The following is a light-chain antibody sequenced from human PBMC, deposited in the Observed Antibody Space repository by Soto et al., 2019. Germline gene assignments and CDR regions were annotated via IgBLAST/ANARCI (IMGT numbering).Light chain of an antibody. Sequence: DIQMTQSPSAPSASVGDRVTITCRASQSISSRLAWYQQKPGKAPKLLIYDASSLESGVPSRFSGSGSGTEFTLTISSLQPDDFATYYCQQYNSYRTFGQGTKVDIK. CDR1: QSISSR. CDR2: DAS. J-gene: IGKJ1*01. V-gene: IGKV1-5*01. CDR3: QQYNSYRT.